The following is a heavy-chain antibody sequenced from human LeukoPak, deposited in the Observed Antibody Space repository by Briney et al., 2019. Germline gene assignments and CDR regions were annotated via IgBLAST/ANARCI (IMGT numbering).Heavy chain of an antibody. V-gene: IGHV3-53*01. D-gene: IGHD6-19*01. J-gene: IGHJ4*02. CDR3: AKPYTSGWYYFDS. CDR2: IFAGDRT. Sequence: GGSLRLSCAASGFSVSTNYMSWVRQAPGKGLEWVSVIFAGDRTYYPDSVKGRFIISRDNSKNTLYLQMNSLRAEDTAIYYCAKPYTSGWYYFDSWGQGTLVTVSS. CDR1: GFSVSTNY.